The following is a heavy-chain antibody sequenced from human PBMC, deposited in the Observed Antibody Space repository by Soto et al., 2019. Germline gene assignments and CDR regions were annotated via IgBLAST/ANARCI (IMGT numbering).Heavy chain of an antibody. D-gene: IGHD3-3*01. CDR2: IWYDGSNK. J-gene: IGHJ5*02. Sequence: GGSLRLSCAASGFAFSSYGMHWVRQAPGKGLEWVAVIWYDGSNKYYADSVKGRFTISRDNSKNTLYLQMNSLRAEDTAVYYCARDGIYDFWSDHHGNWFDPWGQGTRVTVSS. V-gene: IGHV3-33*01. CDR3: ARDGIYDFWSDHHGNWFDP. CDR1: GFAFSSYG.